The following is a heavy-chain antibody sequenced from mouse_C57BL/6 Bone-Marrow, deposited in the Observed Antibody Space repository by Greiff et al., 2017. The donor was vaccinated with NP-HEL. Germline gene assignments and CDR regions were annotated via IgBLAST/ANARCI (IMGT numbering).Heavy chain of an antibody. CDR1: GYTFTSYG. J-gene: IGHJ3*01. Sequence: QVQLQQSGAELARPGASVKLSCKASGYTFTSYGISWVKQRTGQGLEWIGEIYPRSGNTYYNEKFKGKATLTADKSSSTAYMELRSLTSEDSAVYFCARLGQLRLPSWFAYWGQGTLVTVSA. CDR3: ARLGQLRLPSWFAY. CDR2: IYPRSGNT. D-gene: IGHD3-2*02. V-gene: IGHV1-81*01.